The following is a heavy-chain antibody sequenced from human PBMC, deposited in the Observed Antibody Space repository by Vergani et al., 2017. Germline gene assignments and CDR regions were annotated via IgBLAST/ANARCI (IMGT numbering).Heavy chain of an antibody. D-gene: IGHD6-13*01. Sequence: QVQLQQWGAGLLKPSETLSLTCAVYGGSFSGYYWSWIRQPPGKGLEWLGEFYHSGSTTYNPSLTSRVTISVDTSKNQFSLKLSSVTAADTAVYYCARLRIAAAGVLDYWGQGTLVTVSS. CDR3: ARLRIAAAGVLDY. J-gene: IGHJ4*02. CDR2: FYHSGST. CDR1: GGSFSGYY. V-gene: IGHV4-34*01.